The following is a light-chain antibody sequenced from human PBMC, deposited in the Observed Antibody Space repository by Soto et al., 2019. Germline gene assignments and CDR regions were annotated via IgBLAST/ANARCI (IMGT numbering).Light chain of an antibody. CDR1: QSVSSSY. CDR3: QQYGSSPQT. Sequence: EIVLTQSPGTLSLSPGERATLSCRASQSVSSSYLAWYQQKPGQAPRLPIYGASSRATGIPDRFSGSGSGTDFTLTISRLEPEDFAVYYCQQYGSSPQTFGQGTRPEIK. CDR2: GAS. V-gene: IGKV3-20*01. J-gene: IGKJ5*01.